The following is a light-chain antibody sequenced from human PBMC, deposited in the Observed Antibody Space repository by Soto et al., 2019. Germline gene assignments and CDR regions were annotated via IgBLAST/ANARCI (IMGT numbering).Light chain of an antibody. V-gene: IGKV1D-12*01. CDR2: GAS. CDR3: QQAHSFPLT. Sequence: DIQMTQSPSSVSASVGDTVTITCRASQNIYFWLAWYQQRPGKAPKFLISGASSLQTGVPSRFSGSRSGTDFTLRITGLQPEDFVTYYCQQAHSFPLTFGGGTKVQI. CDR1: QNIYFW. J-gene: IGKJ4*01.